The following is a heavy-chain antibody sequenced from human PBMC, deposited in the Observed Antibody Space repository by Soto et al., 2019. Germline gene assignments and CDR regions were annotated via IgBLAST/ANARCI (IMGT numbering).Heavy chain of an antibody. CDR2: IIPIFGTA. Sequence: QVQLVQSGAEVKKPGSSVKVSCKASGGTFSSYAISWVRQAPGQGLEWMGGIIPIFGTANYAQKFQGRVTITAEESTSTAYMELSSLRSEDTAVYYCAGHTYYYDSSGYYPPDYWGQGTLVTVSS. CDR1: GGTFSSYA. J-gene: IGHJ4*02. V-gene: IGHV1-69*01. CDR3: AGHTYYYDSSGYYPPDY. D-gene: IGHD3-22*01.